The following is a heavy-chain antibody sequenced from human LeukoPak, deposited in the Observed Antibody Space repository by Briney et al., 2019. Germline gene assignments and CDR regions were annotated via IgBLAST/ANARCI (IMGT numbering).Heavy chain of an antibody. J-gene: IGHJ5*02. CDR1: GGSISSYY. Sequence: PSETLSLTCTVSGGSISSYYWSWIRQPPGKGLEWIGYIYYSGSTNYNPSLKSRVTISVDTSKNQFSLKLSSVTAADTAVYYCARHTASVVKGAWFDPWGQGTLVTVS. CDR2: IYYSGST. D-gene: IGHD2-21*01. V-gene: IGHV4-59*08. CDR3: ARHTASVVKGAWFDP.